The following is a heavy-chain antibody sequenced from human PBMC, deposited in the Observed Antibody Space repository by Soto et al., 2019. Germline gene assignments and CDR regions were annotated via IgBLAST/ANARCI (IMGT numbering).Heavy chain of an antibody. D-gene: IGHD6-25*01. CDR1: GYTFTSYY. CDR3: AREFPRLARNPFFGY. Sequence: QVQLVQSVAEVKKPGASVKVSCKASGYTFTSYYMHWVRQAPGQGLEWMGIINPSGGSTSYAQKFQGRVTMTRDTSTSTVYMELSSLRSEDTAVYYCAREFPRLARNPFFGYWGQGTLVTVSS. CDR2: INPSGGST. V-gene: IGHV1-46*01. J-gene: IGHJ4*02.